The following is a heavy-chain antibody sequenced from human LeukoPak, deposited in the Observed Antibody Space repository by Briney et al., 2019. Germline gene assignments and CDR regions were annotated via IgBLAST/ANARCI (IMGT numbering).Heavy chain of an antibody. CDR3: ARPGGWVTAPPNWFDP. Sequence: GGSLRLSCAASGFTFSSYAMHWVRQAPGKGLEWVAVISYDGSNKYYADSVKGRFTISRDHSKNTLYLQMNSLRAEDTAVYYCARPGGWVTAPPNWFDPWGQGTLVTVSS. D-gene: IGHD2-21*02. J-gene: IGHJ5*02. CDR2: ISYDGSNK. V-gene: IGHV3-30-3*01. CDR1: GFTFSSYA.